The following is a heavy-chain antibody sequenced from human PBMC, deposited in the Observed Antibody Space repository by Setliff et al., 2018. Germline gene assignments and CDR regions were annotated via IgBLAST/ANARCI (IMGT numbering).Heavy chain of an antibody. CDR1: AYTFSGYY. CDR2: INPNIGDT. J-gene: IGHJ4*02. Sequence: ASVKVSCKTSAYTFSGYYIHWVRQAPGQGLQWMGWINPNIGDTNYAPKFQGRVTMTRDTSIKTAYLEVNGLTSDDTAVYYCARINFYVSSGYYYAPELWGQGTTVTVS. V-gene: IGHV1-2*02. D-gene: IGHD3-22*01. CDR3: ARINFYVSSGYYYAPEL.